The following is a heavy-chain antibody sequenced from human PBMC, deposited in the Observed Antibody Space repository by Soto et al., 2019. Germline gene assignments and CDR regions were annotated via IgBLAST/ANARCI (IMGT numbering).Heavy chain of an antibody. Sequence: GGSLRLSCGASGFTFSSYSMNWVRQAPGKGLEWGAYSSSSSRTIYYADSGKGRFTISRDNAKNSLYLQRNSLRDEDTAVYYCATWDSGSASCFEVWGQGTLVTV. CDR1: GFTFSSYS. D-gene: IGHD5-12*01. CDR3: ATWDSGSASCFEV. J-gene: IGHJ4*02. CDR2: SSSSSRTI. V-gene: IGHV3-48*02.